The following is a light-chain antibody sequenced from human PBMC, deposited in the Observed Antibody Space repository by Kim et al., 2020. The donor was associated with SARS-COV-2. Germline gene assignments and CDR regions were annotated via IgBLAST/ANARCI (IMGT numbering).Light chain of an antibody. V-gene: IGLV2-11*01. J-gene: IGLJ1*01. Sequence: QSALTQPRSVSGSPGQSVTISCTGTSSDVGGYNYVSWYQQHPDKAPKFMIYDVSKRPSGVPDRFSGSKSGNTASLTISGLQAEDEAGYYCCSDAGTYTYVFGTGTKVTVL. CDR2: DVS. CDR1: SSDVGGYNY. CDR3: CSDAGTYTYV.